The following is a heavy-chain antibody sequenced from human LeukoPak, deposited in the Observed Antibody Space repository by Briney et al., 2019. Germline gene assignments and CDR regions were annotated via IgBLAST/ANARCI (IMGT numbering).Heavy chain of an antibody. CDR2: IYYSGST. CDR3: AGAVVITSAEYFQH. Sequence: PSETLSLTCAVYGGSFSGYYWSWIRQPPGKGLEWIGYIYYSGSTNYNPSLKSRVTISLDTSKNQSSLKLSSVTAADTAVYYCAGAVVITSAEYFQHWGQGTLVTVSS. V-gene: IGHV4-59*01. D-gene: IGHD3-22*01. CDR1: GGSFSGYY. J-gene: IGHJ1*01.